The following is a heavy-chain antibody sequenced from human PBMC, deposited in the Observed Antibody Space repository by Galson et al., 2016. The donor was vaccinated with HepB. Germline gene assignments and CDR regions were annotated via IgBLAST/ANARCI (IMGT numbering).Heavy chain of an antibody. D-gene: IGHD1-1*01. V-gene: IGHV2-5*02. CDR3: AHRQIHTSGSWFDP. CDR2: IYWDGDK. Sequence: PALVKPTQTLTLTCNISGFSLTTSGVSVGRIRQPPGKALEWLALIYWDGDKRYSPSLKNRLTITKDTPKNQVLLTLTNVDPVDTATYYCAHRQIHTSGSWFDPWGQGTLVTVSS. J-gene: IGHJ5*02. CDR1: GFSLTTSGVS.